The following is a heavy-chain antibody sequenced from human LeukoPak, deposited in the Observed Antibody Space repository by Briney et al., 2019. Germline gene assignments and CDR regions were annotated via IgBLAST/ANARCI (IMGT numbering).Heavy chain of an antibody. CDR1: GGSISSGGYY. D-gene: IGHD3-10*01. CDR2: IYYSGST. V-gene: IGHV4-31*03. CDR3: ARVVGSGVLIWFDP. Sequence: SETLSLTCTVSGGSISSGGYYWSWIRQHPGKSLEWIGYIYYSGSTYDNPSLKSRVTISADTSKNQFSLKLSSVTAADTAVYYCARVVGSGVLIWFDPWGQGTLVTVSS. J-gene: IGHJ5*02.